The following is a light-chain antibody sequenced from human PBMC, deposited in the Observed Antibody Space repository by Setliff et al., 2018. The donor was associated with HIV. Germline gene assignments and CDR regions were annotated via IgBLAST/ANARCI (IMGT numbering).Light chain of an antibody. CDR1: SSDVGGYNY. CDR3: LSYTSGKIYV. J-gene: IGLJ1*01. Sequence: QSALTQPGSVSGSPGQSITISCTGTSSDVGGYNYVSWYQQHPGKAPNVVIYDVTNRPSGISNRFSGSKSGNMASLTISGLQAEDEAVYYCLSYTSGKIYVFGTGTKVTVL. CDR2: DVT. V-gene: IGLV2-14*03.